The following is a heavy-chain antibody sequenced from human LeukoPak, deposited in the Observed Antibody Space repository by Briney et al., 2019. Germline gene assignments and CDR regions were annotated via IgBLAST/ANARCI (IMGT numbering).Heavy chain of an antibody. CDR2: IYYSGST. Sequence: KPSETLSLTCTVSGGSISSSSYYWGWIRQPPGKGLEWIGSIYYSGSTYYNPSLKSRVTISVDTSKNQFSLKLSSVTAADTAVYYCAREIGDVWGKGTTVTVSS. J-gene: IGHJ6*04. CDR3: AREIGDV. CDR1: GGSISSSSYY. V-gene: IGHV4-39*01.